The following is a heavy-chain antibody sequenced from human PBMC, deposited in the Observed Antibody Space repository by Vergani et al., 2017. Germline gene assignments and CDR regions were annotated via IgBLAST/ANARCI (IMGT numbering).Heavy chain of an antibody. D-gene: IGHD2-15*01. V-gene: IGHV1-2*04. CDR1: GYTLTGYY. J-gene: IGHJ4*02. Sequence: QVQLVQSGAEVKTPGASVKVSCKASGYTLTGYYMHWVRQAPGKGLEWMGWINPNSGGTNYAQKFQGWVTMTRDTSISTAYMELSRLRSDDTAVYYCARDLGYCSGGSCYFDYWGQGTLVTVSS. CDR3: ARDLGYCSGGSCYFDY. CDR2: INPNSGGT.